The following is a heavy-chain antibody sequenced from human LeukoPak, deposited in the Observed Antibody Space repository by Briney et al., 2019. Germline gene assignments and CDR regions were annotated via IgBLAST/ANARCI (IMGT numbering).Heavy chain of an antibody. CDR2: ISSSSSYI. V-gene: IGHV3-21*01. D-gene: IGHD6-19*01. J-gene: IGHJ4*02. Sequence: GGSLRLSCAASGFTFSSYSMNWVRQAPGKGLEWVSSISSSSSYIYYADSVKGRFTISRDNAKNSLYLQMNSLRAEDTAVYYCARGHRKIAVADYWGQGTLVTVSS. CDR1: GFTFSSYS. CDR3: ARGHRKIAVADY.